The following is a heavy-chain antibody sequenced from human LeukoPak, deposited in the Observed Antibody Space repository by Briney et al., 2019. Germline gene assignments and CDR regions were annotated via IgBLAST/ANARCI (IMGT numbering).Heavy chain of an antibody. CDR3: ARAVVIDRDDAFDI. CDR1: GGTFSSYA. V-gene: IGHV1-69*13. Sequence: ASVKVSCKASGGTFSSYAIRWVRQAPGQGLEWMGGIIPIFDTANYAQKFQGRVTITADESTSTAYMELSSLKSEDTAVYSCARAVVIDRDDAFDIWGQGTMVTVSS. J-gene: IGHJ3*02. CDR2: IIPIFDTA. D-gene: IGHD3-22*01.